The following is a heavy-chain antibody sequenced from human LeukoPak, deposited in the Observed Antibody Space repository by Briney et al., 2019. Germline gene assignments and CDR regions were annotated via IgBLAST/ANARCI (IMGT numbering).Heavy chain of an antibody. D-gene: IGHD1-1*01. J-gene: IGHJ3*02. CDR2: IYSSGHT. V-gene: IGHV4-59*08. CDR1: GFTFSSYA. Sequence: PGGSLRLSCAASGFTFSSYAMSWVRQAPGKGLEWIAYIYSSGHTNYNPSLKGRVTISVDTSKNQFSLKLNSVTAADTAVYYCARHPYSDGFDIWGQGTMVTISS. CDR3: ARHPYSDGFDI.